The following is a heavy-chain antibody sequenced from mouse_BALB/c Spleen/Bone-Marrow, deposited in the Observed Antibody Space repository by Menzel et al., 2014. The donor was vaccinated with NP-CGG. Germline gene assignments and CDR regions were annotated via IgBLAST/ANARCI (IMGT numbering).Heavy chain of an antibody. CDR1: GYTFTDYN. CDR3: ARRAYGGSYGFAY. V-gene: IGHV1-18*01. D-gene: IGHD1-1*01. J-gene: IGHJ3*01. Sequence: VQLQQSGPELVKPGASVKIPCKASGYTFTDYNLDWVRQSHGKSLEWVGSINPKNGGTIYSQKFKDKATLTADKSSSTAYMQLSSLTSEDSAVYYCARRAYGGSYGFAYWGQGTLVTVSA. CDR2: INPKNGGT.